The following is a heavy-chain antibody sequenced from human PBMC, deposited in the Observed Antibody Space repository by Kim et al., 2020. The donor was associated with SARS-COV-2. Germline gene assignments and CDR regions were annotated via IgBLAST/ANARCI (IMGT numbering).Heavy chain of an antibody. CDR3: ARGPSSRAGTGYFDY. Sequence: SETLSLTCAVYGGSFSGYYWSWIRQPPGKGLEWIGEINHSGSTNYNPSLKSRVTISVDTSKNQFSLKLSSVTAADTAVYYCARGPSSRAGTGYFDYWGQGTLVTVSS. D-gene: IGHD6-13*01. J-gene: IGHJ4*02. CDR2: INHSGST. V-gene: IGHV4-34*01. CDR1: GGSFSGYY.